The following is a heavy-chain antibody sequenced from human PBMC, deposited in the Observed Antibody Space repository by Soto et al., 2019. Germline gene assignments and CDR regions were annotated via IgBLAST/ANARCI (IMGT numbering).Heavy chain of an antibody. J-gene: IGHJ6*02. CDR1: GYAFTDYY. Sequence: ASVKGYWKASGYAFTDYYMHLVRQAPGQGLEWMGWINPNSGGTNYSQKFQGRVTMTRYTSISTAYMELNRLRSDDTAVYYCARDQSPSSGWPGMDVWGQGTTVTVSS. D-gene: IGHD6-19*01. CDR3: ARDQSPSSGWPGMDV. V-gene: IGHV1-2*02. CDR2: INPNSGGT.